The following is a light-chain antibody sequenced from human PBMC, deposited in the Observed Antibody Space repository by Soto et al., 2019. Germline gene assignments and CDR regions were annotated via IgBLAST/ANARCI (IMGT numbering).Light chain of an antibody. CDR3: SSYTSSTTWV. CDR2: EVS. V-gene: IGLV2-14*01. J-gene: IGLJ3*02. Sequence: QSALTQPASVSGSPGQSITISCTGTSSDIGNYNYVSWYQQHPGKAPKLMIYEVSDRPSGVSNRFSGSKSGTTASLTISGLRADDEADYYCSSYTSSTTWVFGGGTKLTVL. CDR1: SSDIGNYNY.